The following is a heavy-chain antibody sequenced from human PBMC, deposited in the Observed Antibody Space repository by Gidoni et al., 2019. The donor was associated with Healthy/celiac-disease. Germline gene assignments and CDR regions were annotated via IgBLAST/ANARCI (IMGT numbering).Heavy chain of an antibody. CDR1: GFTFSSYA. CDR3: AKGDRIAVAGTYGHYYYYGMDV. CDR2: ISGSGGST. D-gene: IGHD6-19*01. Sequence: EVQLVESGGGLVQPGGSLRLSCAASGFTFSSYAMSWVRQAPGKGLEWVSAISGSGGSTYYADSVKGRFTISRDNSKNTLYLQMNSLRAEDTAVYYCAKGDRIAVAGTYGHYYYYGMDVWGQGTTVTVSS. J-gene: IGHJ6*02. V-gene: IGHV3-23*04.